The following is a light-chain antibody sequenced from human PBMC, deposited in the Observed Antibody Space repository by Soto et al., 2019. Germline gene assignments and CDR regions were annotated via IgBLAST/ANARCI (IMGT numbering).Light chain of an antibody. V-gene: IGKV1-33*01. CDR1: QDIGRH. CDR2: DAA. Sequence: DIQMTQSPSSLSASVGDRVTITCQASQDIGRHLNWYQQKPGKAPKLLIYDAANLQTGVPSRFSGSGYGTDFTFTISSLQPEDIATYYCQQYDNLPIYTFGPGTKVDIK. CDR3: QQYDNLPIYT. J-gene: IGKJ3*01.